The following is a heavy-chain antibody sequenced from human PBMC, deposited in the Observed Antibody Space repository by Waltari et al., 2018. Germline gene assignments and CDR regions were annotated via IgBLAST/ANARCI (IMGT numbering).Heavy chain of an antibody. V-gene: IGHV1-2*06. CDR3: ARGGGSSSGRQQH. CDR2: INPTSGCT. CDR1: GYTLTGYY. Sequence: QVQLVQAGAEVKKPGASVRVSCKASGYTLTGYYMPWGRPAPGQGLEWMGRINPTSGCTNQAQKFQGRDTMPRDTSISTAYMELSRLRSDDTAVYYCARGGGSSSGRQQHWGQGTLVTVSS. J-gene: IGHJ1*01. D-gene: IGHD6-19*01.